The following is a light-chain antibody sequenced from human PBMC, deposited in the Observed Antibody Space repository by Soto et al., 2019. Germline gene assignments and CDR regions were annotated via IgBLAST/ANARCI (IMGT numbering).Light chain of an antibody. Sequence: EIVMTQSPATLSVSPGERATLSCRASQSVRSNLAWYQQKPGQAPRLVIYAASTRATGFPDRFSGSGSGADFTLTISSLQSEDFAVYYCQQYNNWPWTFGQGTKVDIK. CDR3: QQYNNWPWT. J-gene: IGKJ1*01. CDR2: AAS. V-gene: IGKV3-15*01. CDR1: QSVRSN.